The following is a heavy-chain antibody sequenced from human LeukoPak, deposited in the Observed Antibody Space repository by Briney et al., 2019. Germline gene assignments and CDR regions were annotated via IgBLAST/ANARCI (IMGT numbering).Heavy chain of an antibody. Sequence: LETLSLTCSVSGASISTYFWSWIRQPPGKGLEWIGYIYYSGSANYNPSLKSRITMSMDTSKNQVSLKMNSVTAADTAVYYCARSTSDTYSLSPFDLWGQGTMVTVAS. V-gene: IGHV4-59*12. CDR2: IYYSGSA. CDR1: GASISTYF. J-gene: IGHJ3*01. D-gene: IGHD2/OR15-2a*01. CDR3: ARSTSDTYSLSPFDL.